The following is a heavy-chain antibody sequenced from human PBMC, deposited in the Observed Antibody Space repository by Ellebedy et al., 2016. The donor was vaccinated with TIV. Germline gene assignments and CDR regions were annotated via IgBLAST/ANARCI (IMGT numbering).Heavy chain of an antibody. CDR2: ISWNSGAI. V-gene: IGHV3-9*01. CDR3: VKAPTNSGRLDY. D-gene: IGHD3-10*01. Sequence: SLKISCAASGFTFEDNAMHWVRQAPGKGLEWVSGISWNSGAIGYADSVKGRFTISRDNAKKSLHLHMDRLRAEDTALYYCVKAPTNSGRLDYWGQGTPVTVSS. J-gene: IGHJ4*02. CDR1: GFTFEDNA.